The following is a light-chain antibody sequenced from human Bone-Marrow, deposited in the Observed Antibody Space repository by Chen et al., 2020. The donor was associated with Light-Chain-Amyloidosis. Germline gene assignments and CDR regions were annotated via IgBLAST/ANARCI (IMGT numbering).Light chain of an antibody. CDR2: EVT. CDR3: SSYTITNTRG. CDR1: RSDVGGDNH. V-gene: IGLV2-14*01. J-gene: IGLJ1*01. Sequence: QSALTQPASVSGSPGQSITISCTGTRSDVGGDNHVSWYQQHPDKAPKLMIYEVTNRPSWGPDRFSGSKSDNTASLTSSGLQTEDEADYFCSSYTITNTRGFGSGTRVTVL.